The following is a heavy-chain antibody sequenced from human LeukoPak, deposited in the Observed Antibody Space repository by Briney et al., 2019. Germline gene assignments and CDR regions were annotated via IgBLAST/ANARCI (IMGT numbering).Heavy chain of an antibody. CDR3: AREGASSSWLNWFDP. CDR1: GGTFSSYA. Sequence: SVKVSCKASGGTFSSYAISWVRQAPGQGLEWMGGIIPIFGTANYAQKFQGRVTITTDESTSTAYMELSSLRSEDTAVYYCAREGASSSWLNWFDPWGQGTLVTVFS. J-gene: IGHJ5*02. V-gene: IGHV1-69*05. D-gene: IGHD6-13*01. CDR2: IIPIFGTA.